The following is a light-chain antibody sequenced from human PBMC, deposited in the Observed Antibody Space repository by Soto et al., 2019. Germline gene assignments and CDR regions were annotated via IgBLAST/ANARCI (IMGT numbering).Light chain of an antibody. CDR3: QQLNSYLLT. CDR1: QGISSY. Sequence: DIQLTQSPSFLSASVGDRVTITCRASQGISSYLDWYQQKPGKAPKLLIYAAYTLQSGVPSRFSGSGSGTEFTLTISSLQPEDFATYYCQQLNSYLLTFGGGTKVEIK. J-gene: IGKJ4*02. V-gene: IGKV1-9*01. CDR2: AAY.